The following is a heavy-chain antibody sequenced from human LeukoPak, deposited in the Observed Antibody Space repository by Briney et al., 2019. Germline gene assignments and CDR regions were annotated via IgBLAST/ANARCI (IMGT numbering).Heavy chain of an antibody. CDR3: AKGWRRDGYNGRFDS. CDR2: ISGSGGST. J-gene: IGHJ4*02. D-gene: IGHD5-24*01. Sequence: PGGSLRLSCAASGFTFSSYAMSWVRQAPGKGLEWVSAISGSGGSTYYADSVKGRFTISRDNSKNTLYLQMNSLRAEDTAVYYCAKGWRRDGYNGRFDSWGQGTLVTVSS. CDR1: GFTFSSYA. V-gene: IGHV3-23*01.